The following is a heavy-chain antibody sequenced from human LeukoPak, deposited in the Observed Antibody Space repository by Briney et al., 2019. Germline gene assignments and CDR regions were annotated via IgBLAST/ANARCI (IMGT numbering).Heavy chain of an antibody. CDR3: AKTFNREYSGNDRDY. CDR1: GFTFSSYS. J-gene: IGHJ4*02. CDR2: ISSSSSYI. Sequence: GGSLRLSCAASGFTFSSYSMNWVRQAPGKGLEWVSSISSSSSYIYYADSLKGRFTISRHNAKKSVYLQMNSLRAEDTAVYYCAKTFNREYSGNDRDYWGQGTLVTVSS. V-gene: IGHV3-21*01. D-gene: IGHD5-12*01.